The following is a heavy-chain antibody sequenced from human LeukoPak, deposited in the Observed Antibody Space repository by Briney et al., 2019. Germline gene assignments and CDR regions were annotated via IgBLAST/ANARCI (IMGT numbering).Heavy chain of an antibody. J-gene: IGHJ3*02. CDR2: IWYDGSNK. D-gene: IGHD3-3*02. Sequence: GGSLRLSCAASGFTFSSYGMHWVRQAPGKGLEWVAVIWYDGSNKYYADSAKGRFTISRDNSKNTLYLQMNSLRAEDTAVYYCAKDLSVFGDAFDIWGQGTMVTVSS. CDR1: GFTFSSYG. CDR3: AKDLSVFGDAFDI. V-gene: IGHV3-33*06.